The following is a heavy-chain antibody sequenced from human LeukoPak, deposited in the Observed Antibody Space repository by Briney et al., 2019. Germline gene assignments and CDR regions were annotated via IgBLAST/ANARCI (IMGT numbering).Heavy chain of an antibody. CDR1: GGSMSNYY. CDR3: ARYKQTTVTMTGGFDP. Sequence: ASETLSLTCTVSGGSMSNYYWSWIRQPPGKGLEWFGYIFYSGTTYSNPSFKNRVTISVNTSKNQFSLRLTSVSTADTAVYYWARYKQTTVTMTGGFDPWGQGTLVIVSS. D-gene: IGHD4-17*01. CDR2: IFYSGTT. V-gene: IGHV4-59*01. J-gene: IGHJ5*02.